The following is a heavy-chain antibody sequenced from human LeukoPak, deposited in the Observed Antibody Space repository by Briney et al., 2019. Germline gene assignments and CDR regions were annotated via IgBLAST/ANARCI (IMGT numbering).Heavy chain of an antibody. V-gene: IGHV3-74*01. CDR3: ARDRGKYISSGSDY. D-gene: IGHD6-6*01. CDR1: GFTFSSYW. CDR2: INNDGSRT. J-gene: IGHJ4*02. Sequence: GGSLRLSCAASGFTFSSYWMHWVRQAPGKGLVWVSHINNDGSRTTYADSVKGRFTVSRDNAKNTLYLQMNSLRAEDTAVYYCARDRGKYISSGSDYWGQGTLVTASS.